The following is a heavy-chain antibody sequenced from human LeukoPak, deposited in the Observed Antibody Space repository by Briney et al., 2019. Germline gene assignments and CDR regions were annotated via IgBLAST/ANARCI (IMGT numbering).Heavy chain of an antibody. CDR2: FYSGGSR. CDR1: GFTVSSNY. V-gene: IGHV3-53*01. D-gene: IGHD6-19*01. J-gene: IGHJ6*02. CDR3: ARAPYSSGWYTSGMDV. Sequence: PGGSLRLSCAASGFTVSSNYMSWVRQAPGKGLEWVSVFYSGGSRYYADSVKGRLTISRDNSKNTLYFQMNSLRAEDTAVYYCARAPYSSGWYTSGMDVWGQGTTVTVSS.